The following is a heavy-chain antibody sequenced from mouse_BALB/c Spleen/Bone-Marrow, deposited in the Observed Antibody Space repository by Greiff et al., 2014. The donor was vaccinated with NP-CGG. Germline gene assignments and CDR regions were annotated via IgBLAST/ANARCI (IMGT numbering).Heavy chain of an antibody. D-gene: IGHD4-1*01. V-gene: IGHV3-1*02. Sequence: VQLQQPGPDLVKPSQSLSLTCTVTGYSITSYYSGHWIRQFPGNKLEWMGYIHYSGTTVYNPSLKSRISITRDTSNNQFFLQLNSVTTEDTATYYCARFAGTPYTMDYWGQGTSVTVSS. CDR2: IHYSGTT. J-gene: IGHJ4*01. CDR3: ARFAGTPYTMDY. CDR1: GYSITSYYS.